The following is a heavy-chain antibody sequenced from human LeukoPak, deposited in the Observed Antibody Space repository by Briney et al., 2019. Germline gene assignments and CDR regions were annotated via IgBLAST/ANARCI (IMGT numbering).Heavy chain of an antibody. J-gene: IGHJ6*02. CDR3: ARGPGYYGSGTYYTGKRPPNIYYYYGMDV. CDR1: GGSFSGYY. Sequence: PSETLSLTCAVYGGSFSGYYWSWIRQPPGKGLEWIGEINHSGSTNYNPSLKSRVTISVDTSKNQFSLKLSSVTAADTAVYYCARGPGYYGSGTYYTGKRPPNIYYYYGMDVWGQGTTVTVSS. V-gene: IGHV4-34*01. CDR2: INHSGST. D-gene: IGHD3-10*01.